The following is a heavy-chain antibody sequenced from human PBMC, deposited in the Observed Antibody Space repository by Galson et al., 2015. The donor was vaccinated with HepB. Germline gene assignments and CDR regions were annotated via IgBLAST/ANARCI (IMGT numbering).Heavy chain of an antibody. CDR2: IIPIFGTA. Sequence: SVKVSCKASGGTFSSYAISWVRQAPGQGLEWMGGIIPIFGTANYAQKFQGRVTITADESTSTAYMELSSLRSEDTAVYYCARTGLDCSGGSCYLNWYFDLWGRGTLVTVSS. CDR1: GGTFSSYA. V-gene: IGHV1-69*13. J-gene: IGHJ2*01. CDR3: ARTGLDCSGGSCYLNWYFDL. D-gene: IGHD2-15*01.